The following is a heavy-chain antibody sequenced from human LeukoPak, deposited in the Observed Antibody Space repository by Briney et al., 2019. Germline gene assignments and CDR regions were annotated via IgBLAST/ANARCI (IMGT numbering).Heavy chain of an antibody. CDR3: AREDLEYFDI. J-gene: IGHJ3*02. CDR2: ITYDGSNK. D-gene: IGHD5-24*01. V-gene: IGHV3-30*04. CDR1: GYTFSSYA. Sequence: PGTSLKLSCTASGYTFSSYAMHWVRQAPGQGLEWVAGITYDGSNKYYADSVQGRFTISRDTSNNTPYLQMNRLRADDTAVYYCAREDLEYFDIWGQGTMGTVSS.